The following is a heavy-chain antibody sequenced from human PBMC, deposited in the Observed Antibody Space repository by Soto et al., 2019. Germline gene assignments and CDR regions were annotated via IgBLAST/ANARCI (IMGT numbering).Heavy chain of an antibody. D-gene: IGHD3-22*01. CDR3: AKSSYSDSSGDVYDY. Sequence: EVQLLESGGGLVQPGGSLSLSCAASAFTFNNYAMSWVRQAPGKGLEWVSGSGGSGRNTYYADSVKGRFTISRDNSNNTLFLQMNSLRAADTAVYYCAKSSYSDSSGDVYDYWGQGTLVTVSS. V-gene: IGHV3-23*01. J-gene: IGHJ4*02. CDR2: SGGSGRNT. CDR1: AFTFNNYA.